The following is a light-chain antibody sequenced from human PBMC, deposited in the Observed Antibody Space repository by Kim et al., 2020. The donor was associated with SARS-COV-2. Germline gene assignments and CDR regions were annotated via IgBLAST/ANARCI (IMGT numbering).Light chain of an antibody. Sequence: VPPGQTASISCSGDKLGDKFSSWYKRRAGQSPVVAIYQENRRPSGIPERFSGSISGNTATLTISGTQAVDDADYYCQAWDSSTAVFGGGTQLTVL. V-gene: IGLV3-1*01. CDR3: QAWDSSTAV. CDR1: KLGDKF. CDR2: QEN. J-gene: IGLJ2*01.